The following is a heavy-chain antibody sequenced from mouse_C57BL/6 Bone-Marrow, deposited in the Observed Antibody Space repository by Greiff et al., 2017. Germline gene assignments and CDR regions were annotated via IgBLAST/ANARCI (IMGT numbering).Heavy chain of an antibody. CDR1: GYTFTSYW. D-gene: IGHD1-1*01. V-gene: IGHV1-64*01. CDR3: ARYGSSYWYFDV. Sequence: QVQLQQPGAELVKPGASVKLSCKASGYTFTSYWMHWVKQRPGQGLEWIGMIHPNSGSTNYNEKFKSKATLTVDKSSSTAYMQLSSLTSEDSEVYYCARYGSSYWYFDVWGTGTTVTVSS. J-gene: IGHJ1*03. CDR2: IHPNSGST.